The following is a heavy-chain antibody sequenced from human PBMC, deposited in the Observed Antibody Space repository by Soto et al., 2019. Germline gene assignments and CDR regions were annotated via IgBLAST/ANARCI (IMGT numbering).Heavy chain of an antibody. J-gene: IGHJ4*02. CDR1: GGSFSGYY. V-gene: IGHV4-34*01. CDR3: ASRANWGSGVDY. D-gene: IGHD7-27*01. Sequence: SETLSLTCAVYGGSFSGYYWSWIRQPPGKGLEWIGEINHSGSTNYNPSLKSRVTISVDTSKNQFSLKLSSVTAADTAVYYCASRANWGSGVDYWGQGTLVTVSS. CDR2: INHSGST.